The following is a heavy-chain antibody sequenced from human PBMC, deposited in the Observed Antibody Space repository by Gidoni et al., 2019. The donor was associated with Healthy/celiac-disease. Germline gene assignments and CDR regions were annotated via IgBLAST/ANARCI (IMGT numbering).Heavy chain of an antibody. CDR1: GFPFSSYA. J-gene: IGHJ4*02. CDR3: AKGPGCSGGSCYPFDY. V-gene: IGHV3-23*01. D-gene: IGHD2-15*01. Sequence: EVQLLESGGGLVQPGGSLRLSCAASGFPFSSYAMSWVRQVPGKGLEWVSAISGSGGSTYYADSVKGRFTISRDNSKNTLYLQMNSLRAEDTAVYYCAKGPGCSGGSCYPFDYWGQGTLVTVSS. CDR2: ISGSGGST.